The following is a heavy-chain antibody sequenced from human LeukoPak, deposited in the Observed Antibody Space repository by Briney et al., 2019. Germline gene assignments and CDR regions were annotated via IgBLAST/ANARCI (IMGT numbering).Heavy chain of an antibody. J-gene: IGHJ4*02. CDR2: MNPNSGNT. CDR3: ARGRYYYDSSGYLY. D-gene: IGHD3-22*01. V-gene: IGHV1-8*01. CDR1: GYTFTSYD. Sequence: GASVKVSCKASGYTFTSYDINWVRQAPGQGLEWMGWMNPNSGNTGYAQKFQGRVTMTRNTSISTAYMELSSLRSEDTAVYYCARGRYYYDSSGYLYWGQGTLVTVSS.